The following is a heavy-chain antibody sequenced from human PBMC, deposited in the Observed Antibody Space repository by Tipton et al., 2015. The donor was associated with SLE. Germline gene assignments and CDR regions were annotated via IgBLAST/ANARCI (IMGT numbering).Heavy chain of an antibody. CDR1: GGTFSSYA. CDR3: ARRDYYGSGSYSDY. Sequence: QSGPEVKKPGSSVKVSCKASGGTFSSYAINWVRQAPGQGLEWMGWISAYNGNTNYAQKLQGRVTMTTDTSTSTAYMELRSLRSDDTAVYYCARRDYYGSGSYSDYWGQGTLVTVSS. V-gene: IGHV1-18*01. CDR2: ISAYNGNT. J-gene: IGHJ4*02. D-gene: IGHD3-10*01.